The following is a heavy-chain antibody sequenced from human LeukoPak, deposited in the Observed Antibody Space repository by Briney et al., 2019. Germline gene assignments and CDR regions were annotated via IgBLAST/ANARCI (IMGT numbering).Heavy chain of an antibody. J-gene: IGHJ4*02. CDR3: ARGADSSGYYYVPPPDY. D-gene: IGHD3-22*01. Sequence: GASVKVSCKASGYTFTGYYMHWVRQAPGQGLEWMGWINPNSGGTNYAQKFQGRVTMTRDTSISTAYMELSRLRSDDTAVYYCARGADSSGYYYVPPPDYWGQGTLVTVSS. CDR1: GYTFTGYY. V-gene: IGHV1-2*02. CDR2: INPNSGGT.